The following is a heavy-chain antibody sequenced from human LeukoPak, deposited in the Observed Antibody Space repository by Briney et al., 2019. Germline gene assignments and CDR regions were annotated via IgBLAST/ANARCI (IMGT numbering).Heavy chain of an antibody. J-gene: IGHJ4*02. CDR1: GGSISSGDYY. V-gene: IGHV4-30-4*08. Sequence: SETLSLTCTVSGGSISSGDYYWSWIRQPPGKGLEWIGYIYYSGSTYYNPSLKSRVTISVYTSKNQFSLKLSSVTAADTAVYYRATTRKGGYDYWGQGTLVTVSS. CDR3: ATTRKGGYDY. D-gene: IGHD5-12*01. CDR2: IYYSGST.